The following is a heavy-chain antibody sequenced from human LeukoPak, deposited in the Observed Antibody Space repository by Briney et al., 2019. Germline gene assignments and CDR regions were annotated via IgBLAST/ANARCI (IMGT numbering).Heavy chain of an antibody. J-gene: IGHJ4*02. D-gene: IGHD3-9*01. CDR2: ISGSGGST. V-gene: IGHV3-23*01. CDR3: AKGRQYSFDYLIDY. Sequence: GGSLRLSCAASGFTFSSYAMSWVRQAPGKGLEWVSAISGSGGSTYYADSVKGRFTISRDNSKNTLYLQVDSLRTEDTAVYYCAKGRQYSFDYLIDYWGQGTLVTVSS. CDR1: GFTFSSYA.